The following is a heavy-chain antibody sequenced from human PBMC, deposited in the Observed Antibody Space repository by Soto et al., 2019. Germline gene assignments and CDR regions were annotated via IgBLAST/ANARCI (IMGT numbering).Heavy chain of an antibody. CDR2: IRNRANGYNT. CDR1: GFIFSDHY. Sequence: EEQLVESGGGLVQPGGSLRLSCAASGFIFSDHYMDWVRQAPGKGLEWVGRIRNRANGYNTEYAASVRGRFTISRDDSTNSLVLQINSLKTEDTAIYYCTRLRSSSGGLDDFDVWGQGTMVTVSS. CDR3: TRLRSSSGGLDDFDV. V-gene: IGHV3-72*01. J-gene: IGHJ3*01. D-gene: IGHD6-13*01.